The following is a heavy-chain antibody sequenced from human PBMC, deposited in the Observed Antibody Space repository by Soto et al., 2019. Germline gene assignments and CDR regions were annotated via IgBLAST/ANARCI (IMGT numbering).Heavy chain of an antibody. CDR2: ISYDGSNK. CDR3: AKNVAVAGIVSYYYYYMDV. J-gene: IGHJ6*03. CDR1: GFTFSSYG. D-gene: IGHD6-19*01. V-gene: IGHV3-30*18. Sequence: GGSLRLSCAASGFTFSSYGMHWVRQAPGKGLEWVAVISYDGSNKYYADSVKGRFTISRDNSKNTLYLQMNSLRAEDTAVYYCAKNVAVAGIVSYYYYYMDVWGKGTTVTVSS.